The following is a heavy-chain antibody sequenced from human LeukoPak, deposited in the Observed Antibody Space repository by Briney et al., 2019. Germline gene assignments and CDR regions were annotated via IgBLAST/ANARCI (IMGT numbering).Heavy chain of an antibody. CDR2: ISAYNGNT. CDR1: GYTFTSYG. V-gene: IGHV1-18*01. J-gene: IGHJ4*02. CDR3: ARQALRYFDWLLSLQPSFDY. Sequence: ASVKVSCKASGYTFTSYGISWVRQAPGQGLEWMGWISAYNGNTNYAQKLPGRVTMTTDTSTSTTYMELRSLRSDDTAVYYCARQALRYFDWLLSLQPSFDYWGQGTLVTVSS. D-gene: IGHD3-9*01.